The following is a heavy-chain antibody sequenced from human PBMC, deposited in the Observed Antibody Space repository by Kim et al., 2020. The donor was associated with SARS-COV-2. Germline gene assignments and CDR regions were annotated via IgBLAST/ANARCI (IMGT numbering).Heavy chain of an antibody. CDR3: ARAFDCSGGSCYGGFDY. Sequence: SETLSLTCTVSGGSISSGGYYWSWIRQHPGKGLEWIGYIYYSGSTYYNPSLKSRVTISVDTSKNQFSLKLSSVTAADTAVYYCARAFDCSGGSCYGGFDYWGQGALVTVSS. V-gene: IGHV4-31*03. CDR2: IYYSGST. CDR1: GGSISSGGYY. D-gene: IGHD2-15*01. J-gene: IGHJ4*02.